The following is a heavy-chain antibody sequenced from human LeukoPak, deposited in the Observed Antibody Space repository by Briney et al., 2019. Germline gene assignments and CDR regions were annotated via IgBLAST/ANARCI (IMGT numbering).Heavy chain of an antibody. CDR3: ARTLGYCSGGSCYNWFDP. J-gene: IGHJ5*02. CDR1: GGTFSSYA. CDR2: INPNSGGT. D-gene: IGHD2-15*01. Sequence: ASVKVSCKASGGTFSSYAISWVRQAPGQGLEWMGWINPNSGGTNYAQKFQGRVTMTRDTSISTAYMELSRLRSDDTAVYYCARTLGYCSGGSCYNWFDPWGQGTLVTVSS. V-gene: IGHV1-2*02.